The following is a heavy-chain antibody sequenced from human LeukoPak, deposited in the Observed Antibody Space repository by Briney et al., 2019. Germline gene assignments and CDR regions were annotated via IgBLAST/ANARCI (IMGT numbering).Heavy chain of an antibody. CDR1: GDSVSSNRAA. J-gene: IGHJ5*02. V-gene: IGHV6-1*01. CDR3: ARQGFRRFDP. D-gene: IGHD3-3*01. CDR2: TYYAAKWYN. Sequence: SQTLSLTCGISGDSVSSNRAAWTWCRRSPSRGLEWLGRTYYAAKWYNDYAVSVKSPNTVNPDTSKNQISLHLNSVSPADTAVYYCARQGFRRFDPWGQGTLVTVSS.